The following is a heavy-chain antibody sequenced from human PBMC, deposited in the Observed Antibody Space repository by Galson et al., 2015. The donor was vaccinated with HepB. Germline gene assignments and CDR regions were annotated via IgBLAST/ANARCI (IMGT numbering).Heavy chain of an antibody. D-gene: IGHD5-18*01. V-gene: IGHV3-21*01. J-gene: IGHJ1*01. CDR2: ISSSSSCI. CDR1: GFTFSSYS. Sequence: SLRLSCAASGFTFSSYSMNWVRQAPGKGLEWVSSISSSSSCIYYADSVKGRFTISRDNAKNSLYLQMNSLRAEDTAVYYCARVKRGYSYGQGEGFDFQHWGQGTLVTVSS. CDR3: ARVKRGYSYGQGEGFDFQH.